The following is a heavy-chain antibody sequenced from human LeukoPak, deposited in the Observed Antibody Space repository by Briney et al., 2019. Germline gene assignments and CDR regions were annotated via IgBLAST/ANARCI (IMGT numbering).Heavy chain of an antibody. Sequence: ASVKVSCKTSGYPFTKWEINWVRQAAGQGLEWLGWLHPDNGNTYYAQRSRGRVTMSRDTSTTTAYMELSGLRSNDAAVYFCATGPRNDPWGQGTLVTVSS. CDR3: ATGPRNDP. D-gene: IGHD1-14*01. V-gene: IGHV1-8*01. CDR1: GYPFTKWE. CDR2: LHPDNGNT. J-gene: IGHJ5*02.